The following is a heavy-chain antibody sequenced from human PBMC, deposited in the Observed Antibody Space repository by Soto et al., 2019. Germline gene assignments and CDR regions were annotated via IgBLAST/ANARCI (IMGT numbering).Heavy chain of an antibody. V-gene: IGHV1-45*02. D-gene: IGHD1-26*01. CDR3: ASGGAGSGPFTWELPDH. J-gene: IGHJ4*02. CDR1: GNTFTYRY. CDR2: ITPFNGDV. Sequence: QMQLVQSGAEVKETGSSVTVSCKALGNTFTYRYLHWVRQAPGQALEWMGWITPFNGDVHYAQRFQKRVTITSDRSINTAYMQMSSLRSEDTAMYFCASGGAGSGPFTWELPDHWGQGTLVTVSS.